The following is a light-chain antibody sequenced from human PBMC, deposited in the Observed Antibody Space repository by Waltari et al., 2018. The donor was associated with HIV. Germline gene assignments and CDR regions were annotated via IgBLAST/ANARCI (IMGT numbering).Light chain of an antibody. CDR3: QSYDSSLSVLYV. J-gene: IGLJ1*01. CDR2: GNS. Sequence: QSVLTQPPSVSGAPGQRVTISCTGSSSNIGAGYDVHWYQQLPGTAPKLLIYGNSSRPSGVPDRFSGSKSGTSASLAITVLQAEDEADYYCQSYDSSLSVLYVFGTGTKVTVL. CDR1: SSNIGAGYD. V-gene: IGLV1-40*01.